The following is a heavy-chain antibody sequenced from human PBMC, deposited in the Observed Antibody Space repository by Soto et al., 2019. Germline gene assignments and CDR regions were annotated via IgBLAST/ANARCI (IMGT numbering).Heavy chain of an antibody. J-gene: IGHJ4*02. CDR1: GFTFSSYG. V-gene: IGHV3-30*18. Sequence: QVQLVESGGGVVQPGRSLRLSCAASGFTFSSYGMHWVRQAPGKGLEWVAIISLDGSHKHYADSVKGRFTIYRDNSKNTLYLQMNSLRAEDTAVYYCAKPGQLGSYFDYWGQGTLVTVSS. D-gene: IGHD6-13*01. CDR2: ISLDGSHK. CDR3: AKPGQLGSYFDY.